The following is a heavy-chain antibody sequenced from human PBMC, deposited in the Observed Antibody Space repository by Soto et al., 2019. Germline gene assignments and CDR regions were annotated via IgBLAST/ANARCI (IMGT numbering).Heavy chain of an antibody. Sequence: EVQVLESGGGLVQPGGSLRLSCAASGFTFSTYAMSWVRQAPGQGLEWVSSISFSGGTTYYADSVKGRLTISRDNSKNILYLQMTSLRAEDTAIYFCAKEWAGDAFDVWGQGTMVTVSS. CDR1: GFTFSTYA. CDR3: AKEWAGDAFDV. D-gene: IGHD6-19*01. V-gene: IGHV3-23*01. J-gene: IGHJ3*01. CDR2: ISFSGGTT.